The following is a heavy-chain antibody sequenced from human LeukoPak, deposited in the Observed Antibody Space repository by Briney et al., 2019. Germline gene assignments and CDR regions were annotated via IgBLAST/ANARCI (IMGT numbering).Heavy chain of an antibody. Sequence: PSQTLSLTCTVSGGSISSGSYYWSWIRQPAGKGLEWIGRIYTSGSTNYNPSLKSRVTISVDTSKNQFSLKLSSVTAADTAVYYCARPRKEGGITMVRGPLTDFDYWGQGTLVTVSS. CDR1: GGSISSGSYY. V-gene: IGHV4-61*02. J-gene: IGHJ4*02. CDR2: IYTSGST. D-gene: IGHD3-10*01. CDR3: ARPRKEGGITMVRGPLTDFDY.